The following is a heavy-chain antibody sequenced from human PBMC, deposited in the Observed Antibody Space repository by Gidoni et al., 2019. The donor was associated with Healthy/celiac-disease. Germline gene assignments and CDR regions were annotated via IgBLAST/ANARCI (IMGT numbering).Heavy chain of an antibody. D-gene: IGHD3-10*01. CDR3: ARVPRSYGSGSYYFDY. CDR2: IWYDGSNK. J-gene: IGHJ4*02. Sequence: QVQLVESGGGVVQPGRSLRLSCAASGFTFSSYGMHWVRQAPGKGLEWVAVIWYDGSNKYYADAVKGRFTISRDNSKNTLYLQMNSRRAEDTAVYYCARVPRSYGSGSYYFDYWGQGTLVTVSS. CDR1: GFTFSSYG. V-gene: IGHV3-33*01.